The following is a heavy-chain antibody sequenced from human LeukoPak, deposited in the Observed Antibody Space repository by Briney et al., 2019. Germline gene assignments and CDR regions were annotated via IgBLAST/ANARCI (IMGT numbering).Heavy chain of an antibody. CDR3: ARDLGDYDILTGYYPSHNWFDP. CDR1: GGSISTYY. V-gene: IGHV4-4*07. J-gene: IGHJ5*02. CDR2: IYTSGST. D-gene: IGHD3-9*01. Sequence: SETLSLTCTVSGGSISTYYWSWIRQPPGKGLEWIGRIYTSGSTNYNPSLKSRVTMSVDTSKNQFSLKLSSVTAADTAVYYCARDLGDYDILTGYYPSHNWFDPWGQGTLVTVSS.